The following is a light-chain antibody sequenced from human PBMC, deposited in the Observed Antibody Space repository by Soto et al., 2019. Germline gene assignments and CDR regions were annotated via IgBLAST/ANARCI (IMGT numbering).Light chain of an antibody. J-gene: IGKJ2*01. CDR1: QSVSGN. V-gene: IGKV3-15*01. Sequence: EIVMTQSPATLSVSPGERATLSCRASQSVSGNLAWYQQKPGQAPRLLIYGALTRATGIPARFRGSGSGTEFTLTISSLQSEDFAVYYCQQYNNWPPYTFGQGTKLEIK. CDR2: GAL. CDR3: QQYNNWPPYT.